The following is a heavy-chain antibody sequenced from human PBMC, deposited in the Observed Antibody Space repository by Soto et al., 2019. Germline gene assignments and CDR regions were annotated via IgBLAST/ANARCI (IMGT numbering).Heavy chain of an antibody. CDR2: IYYSGST. V-gene: IGHV4-31*03. CDR1: GGSISSGGYY. CDR3: ARDKRGDSYGYAQNWFDP. D-gene: IGHD5-18*01. J-gene: IGHJ5*02. Sequence: SETLSLTCTVSGGSISSGGYYWSWIRQHPGKGLEWIGYIYYSGSTYYNPSLKSRVTISVDTSKNQFSLKLSSVTAADTAVYYCARDKRGDSYGYAQNWFDPWGQGTLVTVSS.